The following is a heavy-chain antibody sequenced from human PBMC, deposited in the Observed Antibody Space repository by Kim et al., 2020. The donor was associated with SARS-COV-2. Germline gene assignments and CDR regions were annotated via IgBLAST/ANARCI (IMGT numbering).Heavy chain of an antibody. D-gene: IGHD2-15*01. Sequence: SETLSLTCAVYGGSFSGYYWSWIRQPPGKGLEWIGEIKHSGSTNYNPSLKSRVTISVDTSKNQFSLKLSSVTAADTAVYYCARGRSRYGRGGSCYSDRYYYGMDVWGQGTTVTVSS. CDR2: IKHSGST. CDR1: GGSFSGYY. J-gene: IGHJ6*02. CDR3: ARGRSRYGRGGSCYSDRYYYGMDV. V-gene: IGHV4-34*01.